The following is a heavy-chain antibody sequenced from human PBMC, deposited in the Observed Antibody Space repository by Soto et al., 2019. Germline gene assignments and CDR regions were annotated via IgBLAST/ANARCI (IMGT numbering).Heavy chain of an antibody. D-gene: IGHD3-9*01. CDR3: ARDYDILAGYYKLNGGGNYYYYIDV. J-gene: IGHJ6*03. Sequence: GASVKVSCKASGYTFTSYDINWVRQATGQGLEWMGWMNPNSGNTGYAQKFQGRVTITRNTPISTAYMELSSLRSEDTAVYYCARDYDILAGYYKLNGGGNYYYYIDVWGKGTTVTVSS. CDR2: MNPNSGNT. V-gene: IGHV1-8*01. CDR1: GYTFTSYD.